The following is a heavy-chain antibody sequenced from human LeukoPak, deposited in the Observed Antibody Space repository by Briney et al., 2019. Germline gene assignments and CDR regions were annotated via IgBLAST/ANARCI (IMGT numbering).Heavy chain of an antibody. CDR2: IYYSGST. CDR1: GGSISSYY. V-gene: IGHV4-59*01. CDR3: ARGLLDGYTHPAAFDI. J-gene: IGHJ3*02. D-gene: IGHD5-24*01. Sequence: SETLSLTCSVSGGSISSYYWSWIRQPPGKGLEWIGYIYYSGSTNYNPSLKSRVTISVDTSKNQFSLKLSSVTAADTAVYYCARGLLDGYTHPAAFDIWGQGTMVTVSS.